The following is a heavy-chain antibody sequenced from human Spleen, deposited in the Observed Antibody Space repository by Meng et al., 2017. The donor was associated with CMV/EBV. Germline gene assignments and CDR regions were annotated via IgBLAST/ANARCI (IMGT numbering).Heavy chain of an antibody. D-gene: IGHD6-13*01. V-gene: IGHV5-51*01. CDR1: GYSFSNYW. J-gene: IGHJ2*01. Sequence: GESLKISCKGSGYSFSNYWIGWVRQMPGKGLEWMGIIYPGDSDTRYSPSFQGQVTISADKSISTAYLQWSSLKASDSAMYFCARPIIAAAGATPGYWYFDLWGRGTLVTVSS. CDR3: ARPIIAAAGATPGYWYFDL. CDR2: IYPGDSDT.